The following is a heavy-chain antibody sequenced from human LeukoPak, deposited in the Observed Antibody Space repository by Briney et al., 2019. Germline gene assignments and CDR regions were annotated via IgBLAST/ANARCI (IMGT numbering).Heavy chain of an antibody. CDR2: ISPYNGDT. D-gene: IGHD5-18*01. V-gene: IGHV1-18*01. Sequence: ASVKVSCKASGYTFTSYGISWVRQAPGQGLEWMGWISPYNGDTKYAQKFQGRVTVTTDTSTSTVYMELRSLRPDDTAVYYCARDKSRYNYGYNFWGQGTLVTVSS. CDR3: ARDKSRYNYGYNF. J-gene: IGHJ4*02. CDR1: GYTFTSYG.